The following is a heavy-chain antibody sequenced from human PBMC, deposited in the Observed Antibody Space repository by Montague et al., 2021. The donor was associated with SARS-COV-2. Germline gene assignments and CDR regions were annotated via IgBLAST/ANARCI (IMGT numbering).Heavy chain of an antibody. CDR3: ARLRDGVVPSPILGVGPYYSYCYMDV. D-gene: IGHD3-10*01. V-gene: IGHV4-34*01. CDR1: GTSFSGYC. Sequence: SETLSLTCAVHGTSFSGYCWNWIRQPPGKGLEWFGEINHGGGTKYSPSLKSRLTISADTSKNQFSLKLTSVAAADTAVYYCARLRDGVVPSPILGVGPYYSYCYMDVWGRGTTVTVSS. CDR2: INHGGGT. J-gene: IGHJ6*03.